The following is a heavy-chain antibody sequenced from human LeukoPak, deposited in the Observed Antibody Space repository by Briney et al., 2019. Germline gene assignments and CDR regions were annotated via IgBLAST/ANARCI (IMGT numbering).Heavy chain of an antibody. Sequence: ASVKVSCKASGYTFTGYHMHWVRQAPGQGLEWMGWINPNSGGTNYAQKFQGRVTMTRDTSISTAYMELSRLRSDDTAVYYCARDSHHYDFWSGYYAGAGGGYYYYMDVWGKGTTVTVSS. V-gene: IGHV1-2*02. CDR3: ARDSHHYDFWSGYYAGAGGGYYYYMDV. J-gene: IGHJ6*03. D-gene: IGHD3-3*01. CDR2: INPNSGGT. CDR1: GYTFTGYH.